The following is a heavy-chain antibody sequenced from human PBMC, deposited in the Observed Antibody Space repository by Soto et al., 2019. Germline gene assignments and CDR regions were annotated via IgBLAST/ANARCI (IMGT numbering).Heavy chain of an antibody. V-gene: IGHV4-39*01. Sequence: SETLSLTCTVSGGSISSSTYYWGWIRQPPGKGLEWIGTISYSGITCYNPSLKSRVTISVDTSNNQFSLKLSSVTAADTAVYYCASLYGDYVSYWGQGTLVTVSS. CDR2: ISYSGIT. CDR1: GGSISSSTYY. CDR3: ASLYGDYVSY. J-gene: IGHJ4*02. D-gene: IGHD4-17*01.